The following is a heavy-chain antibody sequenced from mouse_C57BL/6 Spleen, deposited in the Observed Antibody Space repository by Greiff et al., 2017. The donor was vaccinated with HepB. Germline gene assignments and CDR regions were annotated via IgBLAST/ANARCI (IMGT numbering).Heavy chain of an antibody. D-gene: IGHD2-1*01. CDR1: GFTFSDYG. CDR2: ISSGSSTI. Sequence: DVKLVESGGGLVKPGGSLKLSCAASGFTFSDYGMHWVRQAPEKGLEWVAYISSGSSTIYYADTVKGRFTISRDNAKNTLFLQMTSLRSEDTAMYYCARKALQYGNYFDYWGQGTTLTVSS. V-gene: IGHV5-17*01. CDR3: ARKALQYGNYFDY. J-gene: IGHJ2*01.